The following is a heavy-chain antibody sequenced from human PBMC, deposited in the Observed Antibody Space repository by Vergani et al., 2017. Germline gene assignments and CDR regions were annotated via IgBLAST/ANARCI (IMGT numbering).Heavy chain of an antibody. CDR2: LNPTTGHT. V-gene: IGHV1-46*02. J-gene: IGHJ5*02. CDR3: TSSIGYCAGATCRAYYFDH. Sequence: VQLVQSGAEVRTPGASVTVSCTASGYIFKNDYIHWLRQAPGQAFEWMGILNPTTGHTTSAQKFMGRVDMTRDPSTDTSTRTVQMTLSSLRSEDTAVYYCTSSIGYCAGATCRAYYFDHWGQGTRVTVSS. D-gene: IGHD2-21*01. CDR1: GYIFKNDY.